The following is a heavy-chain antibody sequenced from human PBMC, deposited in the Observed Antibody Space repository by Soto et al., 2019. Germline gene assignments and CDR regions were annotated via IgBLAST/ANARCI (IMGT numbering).Heavy chain of an antibody. D-gene: IGHD3-3*02. CDR2: NYHSGKP. CDR1: GDSISSNNW. Sequence: QVQLQESGPGLVKPSETLSLTCAVSGDSISSNNWWRWVRQSPGKGLEWLGENYHSGKPNYKESLKSRVTISIDKSKTQLSLKLTSVTAADTAVYYCASRPAYISGKDYWGQGTLVTVSS. V-gene: IGHV4-4*02. J-gene: IGHJ4*02. CDR3: ASRPAYISGKDY.